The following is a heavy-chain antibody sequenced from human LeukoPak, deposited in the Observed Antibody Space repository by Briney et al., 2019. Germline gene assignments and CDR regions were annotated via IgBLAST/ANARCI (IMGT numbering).Heavy chain of an antibody. D-gene: IGHD1-26*01. CDR2: IVVGSGDT. CDR1: GFTFGSSA. V-gene: IGHV1-58*02. J-gene: IGHJ3*02. Sequence: GASVKVSCKASGFTFGSSAMQWVRQARGQRLEWLGWIVVGSGDTNYAQMFQERVSITRDMSTNTAYMELSSLRSDDTAVYYCVARSGTYYLSYAFDIWGQGTMVTVSS. CDR3: VARSGTYYLSYAFDI.